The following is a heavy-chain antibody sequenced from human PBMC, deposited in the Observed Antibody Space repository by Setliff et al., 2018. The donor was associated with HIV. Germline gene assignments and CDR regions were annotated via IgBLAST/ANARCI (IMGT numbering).Heavy chain of an antibody. V-gene: IGHV4-38-2*01. Sequence: PSETLSLTCVVSGYSISRGYYWAWVRQPPGKGLEWIARIYHSGITYYNTSLKSRVTISVDPSEDQYSLKLSSATAADTAMYFCARLGHYDSSGYYSSLYFDSWGQGTLVTVSS. CDR2: IYHSGIT. J-gene: IGHJ4*02. CDR1: GYSISRGYY. CDR3: ARLGHYDSSGYYSSLYFDS. D-gene: IGHD3-22*01.